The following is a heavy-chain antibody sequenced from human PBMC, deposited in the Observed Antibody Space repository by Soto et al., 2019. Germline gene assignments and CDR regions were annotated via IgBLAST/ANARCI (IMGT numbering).Heavy chain of an antibody. CDR2: ISYDAGNK. Sequence: QVHLEESGGGVVQPGGSLRLSCVTSGFTFSSYGFHWVRQAPGKGLEWVAVISYDAGNKYYEDSVKGRFIVSRDNSKHTLYLDMNGLRDEETAVYYCAKVGIALPENDYCGQGTQVTVSS. V-gene: IGHV3-30*18. CDR1: GFTFSSYG. CDR3: AKVGIALPENDY. D-gene: IGHD2-8*02. J-gene: IGHJ4*02.